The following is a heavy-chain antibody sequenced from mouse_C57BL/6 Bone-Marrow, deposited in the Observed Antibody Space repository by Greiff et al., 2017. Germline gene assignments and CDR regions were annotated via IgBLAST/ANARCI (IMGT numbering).Heavy chain of an antibody. Sequence: DVMLVESGGGLVKPGGSLKLSCAASGFTFSSYAMSWVRQTPEKRLEWVATISDGGSYTYYPDNVKGRFTISKDNAKNNLYLQMSHLKSEDTAMYYCAREHYDYARFAYWGQGTLVTVSA. CDR2: ISDGGSYT. D-gene: IGHD2-4*01. J-gene: IGHJ3*01. CDR3: AREHYDYARFAY. CDR1: GFTFSSYA. V-gene: IGHV5-4*01.